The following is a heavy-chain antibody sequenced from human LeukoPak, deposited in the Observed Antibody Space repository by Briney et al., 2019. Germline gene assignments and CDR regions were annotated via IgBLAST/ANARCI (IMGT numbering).Heavy chain of an antibody. CDR3: ARRGGYSSSWIDY. CDR1: GFTFSNYW. Sequence: GGSLRLSRAASGFTFSNYWMTWVRQAPGKGLEWVANIKHDGSEKYYVDSVKGRFTISRDNAKNSLYLQMNSLRAEDTAVYYCARRGGYSSSWIDYWGQGTLVTVSS. CDR2: IKHDGSEK. V-gene: IGHV3-7*03. D-gene: IGHD6-13*01. J-gene: IGHJ4*02.